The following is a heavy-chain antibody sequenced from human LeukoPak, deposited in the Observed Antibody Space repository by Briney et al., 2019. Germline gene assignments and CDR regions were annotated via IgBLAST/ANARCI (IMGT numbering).Heavy chain of an antibody. D-gene: IGHD3-3*01. CDR2: INWNGGST. Sequence: RAGGSLRLSCAASGFTFDDYGMSWVRQAPGKGLEWVSGINWNGGSTGYADSVKGRFTISRDNAKNSLYLQMNSLRAEDTALYYCARDDGRITIFGVVIVSGAFDIWGQGTMLTVSS. CDR1: GFTFDDYG. CDR3: ARDDGRITIFGVVIVSGAFDI. V-gene: IGHV3-20*04. J-gene: IGHJ3*02.